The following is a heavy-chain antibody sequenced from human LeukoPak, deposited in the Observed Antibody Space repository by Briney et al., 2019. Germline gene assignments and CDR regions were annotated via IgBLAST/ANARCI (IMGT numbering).Heavy chain of an antibody. CDR2: IIPILGIA. J-gene: IGHJ4*02. CDR1: GGAFSSYA. V-gene: IGHV1-69*04. CDR3: ARGTRGSDSSFPDGPERGDY. D-gene: IGHD1-1*01. Sequence: ASVKVSCKASGGAFSSYAVSWVRQAPGQGPEWMGRIIPILGIANYAQKFQGRVTITADKSTSTAYMEVGSLRSEDTAVYYCARGTRGSDSSFPDGPERGDYWGQGSLVTVSS.